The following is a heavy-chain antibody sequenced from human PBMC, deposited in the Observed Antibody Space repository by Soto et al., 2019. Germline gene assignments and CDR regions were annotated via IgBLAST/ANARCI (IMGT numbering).Heavy chain of an antibody. CDR1: GFTFSSYA. V-gene: IGHV3-23*01. J-gene: IGHJ5*02. CDR2: ISGSGGGT. D-gene: IGHD6-6*01. Sequence: EVQLLESGGGLVQPGGPLRLSCAASGFTFSSYAMSWVRQAPGKGLEWVSTISGSGGGTYYADSVKGRFTISRDNSRNTLYLQMNALRAEDTAVYYCEQRPDWFDPWGQGTLVTVSS. CDR3: EQRPDWFDP.